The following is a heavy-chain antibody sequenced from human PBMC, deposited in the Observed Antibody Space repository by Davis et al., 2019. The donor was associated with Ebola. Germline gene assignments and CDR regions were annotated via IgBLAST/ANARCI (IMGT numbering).Heavy chain of an antibody. V-gene: IGHV3-9*01. CDR1: GFSFSSYW. CDR3: ARDQGSQGNFHY. CDR2: ISWNSGSI. D-gene: IGHD6-19*01. J-gene: IGHJ4*02. Sequence: SLKISCAASGFSFSSYWMHWVRQAPGKGLEWVSGISWNSGSIGYADSVKGRFTISRDNAKNSLYLQMNSLRAEDTALYYCARDQGSQGNFHYWGQGTLVAVSS.